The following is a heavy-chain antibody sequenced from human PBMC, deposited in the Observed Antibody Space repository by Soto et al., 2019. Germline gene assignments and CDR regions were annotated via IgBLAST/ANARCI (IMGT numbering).Heavy chain of an antibody. D-gene: IGHD1-1*01. J-gene: IGHJ4*02. CDR1: GFTFSSYQ. CDR2: ISDSGGTR. V-gene: IGHV3-48*03. Sequence: PGGSLRLSCAASGFTFSSYQMNWVRQAPGKGLEWISYISDSGGTRYYADSVKGRFTISRDNAKSSLFLQMNSLRADDTAVYYCVRETYQLSSDLDGVDYWGQGTLVTVSS. CDR3: VRETYQLSSDLDGVDY.